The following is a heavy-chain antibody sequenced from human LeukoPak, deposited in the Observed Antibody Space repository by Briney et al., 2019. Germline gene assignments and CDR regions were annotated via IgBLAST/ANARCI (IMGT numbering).Heavy chain of an antibody. CDR2: INPSGGST. D-gene: IGHD2-2*01. J-gene: IGHJ4*02. CDR1: GYTFTSYY. Sequence: ASVKVSCKASGYTFTSYYMHWVRQAPGQGLEWMGIINPSGGSTNYAQKFQGRVTMTRDMSTSTVYMELSSLRSEDTAVYYCARDGGCSSTSCLFDYWGQGTLVTVSS. CDR3: ARDGGCSSTSCLFDY. V-gene: IGHV1-46*01.